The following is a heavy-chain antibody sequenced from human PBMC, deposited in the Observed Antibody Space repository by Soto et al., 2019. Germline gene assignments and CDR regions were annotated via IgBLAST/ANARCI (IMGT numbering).Heavy chain of an antibody. CDR1: GGSFSGYY. V-gene: IGHV4-34*01. CDR2: INHSGST. D-gene: IGHD3-3*01. J-gene: IGHJ6*02. CDR3: ARYRGITIFGHGMDV. Sequence: SETLSLTCAVYGGSFSGYYWSWIRQPPGKGLEWIGEINHSGSTNYNPSLKSRVTISVDTSKNQFSLKLNSVTAADTAVYYCARYRGITIFGHGMDVWGQGTTVTVSS.